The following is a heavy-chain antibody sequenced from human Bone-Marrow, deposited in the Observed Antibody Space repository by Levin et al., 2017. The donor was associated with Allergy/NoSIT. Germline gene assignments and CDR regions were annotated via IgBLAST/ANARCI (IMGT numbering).Heavy chain of an antibody. J-gene: IGHJ4*02. CDR1: GFTFSTYA. D-gene: IGHD3-10*01. V-gene: IGHV3-30*14. CDR2: ISYDGSNK. Sequence: LSLTCAASGFTFSTYAMFWVRQAPGKGLEWVAVISYDGSNKYYADSVKGRFTISRDDSKTTLYLQMNSLKVEDTAVYYCARGYYGSGSKIDYWGQGTLVTVYS. CDR3: ARGYYGSGSKIDY.